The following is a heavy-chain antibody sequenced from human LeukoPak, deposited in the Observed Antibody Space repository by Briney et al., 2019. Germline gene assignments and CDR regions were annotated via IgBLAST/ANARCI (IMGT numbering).Heavy chain of an antibody. CDR1: GGSISSYY. Sequence: SETLSLTCTVSGGSISSYYWSWIRQPPGKGLEWIGYIYYSGSTNCNPSLKSRVTISVDTSKNQFSLKLSSVTAADTAVYYCARHRNNWNDEAHFDYWGQGTLVTVSS. CDR2: IYYSGST. CDR3: ARHRNNWNDEAHFDY. V-gene: IGHV4-59*08. D-gene: IGHD1-1*01. J-gene: IGHJ4*02.